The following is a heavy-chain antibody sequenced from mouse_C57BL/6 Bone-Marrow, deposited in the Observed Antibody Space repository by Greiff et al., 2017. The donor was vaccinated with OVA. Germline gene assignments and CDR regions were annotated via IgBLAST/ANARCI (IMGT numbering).Heavy chain of an antibody. Sequence: EVQLQQSVAELVRPGASVKLSCTASGFNIKNTYMHWVKQRPEQGLEWIGRIDPANDNTKHAPKFQGKATMTADTSSNTAYLQLSSLSSEDTAVYCCARGNFGSSFYAMDYWGQGTSVTVSS. CDR2: IDPANDNT. J-gene: IGHJ4*01. V-gene: IGHV14-3*01. D-gene: IGHD1-1*01. CDR1: GFNIKNTY. CDR3: ARGNFGSSFYAMDY.